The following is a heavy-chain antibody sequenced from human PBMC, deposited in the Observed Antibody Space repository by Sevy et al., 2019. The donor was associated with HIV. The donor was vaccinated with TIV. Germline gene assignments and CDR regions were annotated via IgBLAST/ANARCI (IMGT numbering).Heavy chain of an antibody. Sequence: VSVKVSCKAAGYSFTNFDINWVRQATGQGLEWMGWMNPNNGNTHYAQKFQGRVTMTRSSSANTAYMELGSLTSEDTAIYYCARARLDYEFWSGSYFSRAPWGYKYYAMDVWGQGTTVTVSS. J-gene: IGHJ6*02. D-gene: IGHD3-3*01. CDR3: ARARLDYEFWSGSYFSRAPWGYKYYAMDV. CDR1: GYSFTNFD. CDR2: MNPNNGNT. V-gene: IGHV1-8*01.